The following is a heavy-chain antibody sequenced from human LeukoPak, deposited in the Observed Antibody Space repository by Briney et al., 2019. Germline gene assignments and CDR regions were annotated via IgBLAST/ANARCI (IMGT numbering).Heavy chain of an antibody. V-gene: IGHV3-30*04. CDR1: GFTFSDYA. CDR2: ISYDGSNK. Sequence: GGSLRLSCAASGFTFSDYAMHWVRQAPGKGLEWVAVISYDGSNKYYAGSVKGRSTISRDNSKNTVYLQMNSLRAEDTAVYYCVRDHNWNFDYWGQGTLVTVSS. J-gene: IGHJ4*02. CDR3: VRDHNWNFDY. D-gene: IGHD1-20*01.